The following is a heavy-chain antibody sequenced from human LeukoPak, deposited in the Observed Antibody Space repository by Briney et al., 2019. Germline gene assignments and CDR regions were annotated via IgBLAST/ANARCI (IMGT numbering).Heavy chain of an antibody. D-gene: IGHD2-2*01. J-gene: IGHJ4*02. CDR2: INWSGGST. V-gene: IGHV3-20*04. CDR3: ARAPITSPFYFDH. CDR1: GFGFGDHG. Sequence: AGGSLRLSCSASGFGFGDHGMSWVRQVPGKGREWVSGINWSGGSTAYADPVRGRFTISRDNAKNSLYLQMDSLTAEDTALYYCARAPITSPFYFDHWGQGTLVTVSS.